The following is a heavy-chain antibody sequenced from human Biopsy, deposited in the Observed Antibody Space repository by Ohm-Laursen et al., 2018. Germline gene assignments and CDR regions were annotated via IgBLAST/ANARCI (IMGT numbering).Heavy chain of an antibody. CDR2: ISYDGSKT. CDR3: AKDKGTFNFYYYGMDV. J-gene: IGHJ6*02. Sequence: ALRLSCSASGFTFNNYGMQWVRQAPGKGLEWVAAISYDGSKTDYGDSVKGRLNISRDNSKNTLDLQMSSLRVEETAVYFCAKDKGTFNFYYYGMDVWGQGTTVTVSS. CDR1: GFTFNNYG. V-gene: IGHV3-30*18. D-gene: IGHD2/OR15-2a*01.